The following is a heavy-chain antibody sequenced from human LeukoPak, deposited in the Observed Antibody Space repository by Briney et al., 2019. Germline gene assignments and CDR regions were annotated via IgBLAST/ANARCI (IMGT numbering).Heavy chain of an antibody. D-gene: IGHD3-22*01. CDR1: GYTFTTYY. J-gene: IGHJ4*02. CDR3: ARGSSAYYYYFDY. V-gene: IGHV1-46*01. Sequence: ASVKVSCKASGYTFTTYYMHWVRQAPGQGLEWMGIINPSGGSTNYAQKLQGRVTMTRDMSTNTVYMELSSLRSEDTAVYYCARGSSAYYYYFDYWGQGTLVTVSS. CDR2: INPSGGST.